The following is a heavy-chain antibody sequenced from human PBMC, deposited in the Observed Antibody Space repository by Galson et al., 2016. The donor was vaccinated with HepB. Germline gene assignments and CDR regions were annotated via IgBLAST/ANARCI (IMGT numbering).Heavy chain of an antibody. CDR2: LHNDGVTT. V-gene: IGHV3-23*05. D-gene: IGHD2-2*03. CDR1: GFTFSTFA. CDR3: ANFRGMDIGEYHFDH. Sequence: SLRLSCAASGFTFSTFAMGWVRQAPGKGLEWVSTLHNDGVTTHIADSVRGRFTISRDNSKNTLFLQMNSLGVEDTALYYCANFRGMDIGEYHFDHWGQGTLVTVSS. J-gene: IGHJ4*02.